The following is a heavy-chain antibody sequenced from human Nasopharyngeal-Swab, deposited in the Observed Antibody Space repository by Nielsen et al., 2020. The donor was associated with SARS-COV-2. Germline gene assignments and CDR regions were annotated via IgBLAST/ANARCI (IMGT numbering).Heavy chain of an antibody. Sequence: SLKISCAASGFTFDDYAMHWVRQAPGKGLEWVSGISWNSGSIGYADSVKGRFTISRDNAKNSLYLQMNSLRAEDTALYYCARAYYFDSCGQGTLVTVSS. CDR2: ISWNSGSI. CDR1: GFTFDDYA. CDR3: ARAYYFDS. J-gene: IGHJ4*02. V-gene: IGHV3-9*01.